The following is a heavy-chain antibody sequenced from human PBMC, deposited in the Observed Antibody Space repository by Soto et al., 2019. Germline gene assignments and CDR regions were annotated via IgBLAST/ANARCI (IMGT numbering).Heavy chain of an antibody. CDR1: GFTFSSYG. J-gene: IGHJ4*02. CDR2: ISYDGSNK. Sequence: QVQLVESGGGVVQPGRSLRLSCAASGFTFSSYGMHWVRQAPGKGLEWVAVISYDGSNKYYADSVKGRFTISRDNSKNTLYLQMNSLRAEDTAVYYCAKDMRGGVGAPDYCGQGTLVTVSS. V-gene: IGHV3-30*18. D-gene: IGHD1-26*01. CDR3: AKDMRGGVGAPDY.